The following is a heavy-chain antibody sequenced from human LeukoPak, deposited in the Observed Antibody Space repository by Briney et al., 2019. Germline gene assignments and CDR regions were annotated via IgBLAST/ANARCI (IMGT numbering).Heavy chain of an antibody. V-gene: IGHV3-53*01. Sequence: PGGSLRLSCAASGFTVSSNYMGWVRQAPGKGLEWVSVIYSGGSTYYADSVKGRFTISRDNSKNTLYLQMNSLRAEDTAVYYCARDRYCSGGSCSGWYFDLWGRGTLVTVSS. CDR2: IYSGGST. D-gene: IGHD2-15*01. J-gene: IGHJ2*01. CDR3: ARDRYCSGGSCSGWYFDL. CDR1: GFTVSSNY.